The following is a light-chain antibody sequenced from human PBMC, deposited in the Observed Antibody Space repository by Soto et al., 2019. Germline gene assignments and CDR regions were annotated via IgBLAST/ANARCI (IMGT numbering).Light chain of an antibody. CDR3: AAWDDSMSGYV. V-gene: IGLV1-47*01. J-gene: IGLJ1*01. CDR1: SSNIASNY. Sequence: QSVLTQPPSASGTPGQRVTISCSGSSSNIASNYVYWYQQLPGTAPKLLIYSNNQRPSWVPNRFSGSKSGTSASRAISGLRSEDEADYYCAAWDDSMSGYVFGTGTKVTVL. CDR2: SNN.